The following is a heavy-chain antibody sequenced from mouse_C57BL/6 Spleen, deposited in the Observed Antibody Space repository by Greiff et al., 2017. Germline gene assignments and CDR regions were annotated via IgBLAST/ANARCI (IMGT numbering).Heavy chain of an antibody. CDR3: AILPSAY. CDR2: IDPSASYT. J-gene: IGHJ3*01. Sequence: QVQLQQPGAELVMPGASVKLSCKASGYTFTSYWMHWVKQRPGQGLEWIGEIDPSASYTNYNQKFKGKSTLTVDKSSSTAYMQLSSLTSVDSAVYYYAILPSAYWGQGTLVTVSA. D-gene: IGHD1-1*01. CDR1: GYTFTSYW. V-gene: IGHV1-69*01.